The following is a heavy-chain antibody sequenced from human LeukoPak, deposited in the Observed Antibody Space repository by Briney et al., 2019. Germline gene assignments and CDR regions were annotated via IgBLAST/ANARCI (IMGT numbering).Heavy chain of an antibody. CDR1: GYTFTSYG. Sequence: ASVKVSCKASGYTFTSYGISWVRQAPGQGLEWMGWISAYNGYTNYAQKLQGRVTMTTDTSTSTAYMELRSLRSDDTAVYYCASTYCSSTSCYNYYMDVWGKGTTVTVSS. V-gene: IGHV1-18*01. CDR2: ISAYNGYT. D-gene: IGHD2-2*02. J-gene: IGHJ6*03. CDR3: ASTYCSSTSCYNYYMDV.